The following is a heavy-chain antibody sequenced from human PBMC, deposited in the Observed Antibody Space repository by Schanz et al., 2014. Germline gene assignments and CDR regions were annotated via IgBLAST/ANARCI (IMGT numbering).Heavy chain of an antibody. CDR3: IRGDIMVVPGAHF. J-gene: IGHJ4*02. CDR2: ITYDGSNT. Sequence: QVHLVESGGGVVQPGRSLRLSCAASGFTFSSYGMHWVRQAPGKGLEWVAIITYDGSNTYHADSVKGRFTISRDNSKNTLYLQMNSLRAEDTAVYYCIRGDIMVVPGAHFWGQGILVTVSS. CDR1: GFTFSSYG. V-gene: IGHV3-30*03. D-gene: IGHD2-2*01.